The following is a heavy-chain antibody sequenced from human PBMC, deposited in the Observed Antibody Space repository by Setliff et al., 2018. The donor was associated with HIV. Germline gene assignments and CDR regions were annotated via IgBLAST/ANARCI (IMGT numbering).Heavy chain of an antibody. CDR3: ARSKISGSNHETYGFDV. CDR2: FYTSGST. CDR1: GGSISSYY. Sequence: SETLSLTCTVSGGSISSYYWSWIRQPAGKGLEWIGRFYTSGSTNYNPSLKSRVTMSVDTSKNQFSLKVNSVTAADTAVYYCARSKISGSNHETYGFDVWGQGTTVTVSS. D-gene: IGHD1-26*01. V-gene: IGHV4-4*07. J-gene: IGHJ6*02.